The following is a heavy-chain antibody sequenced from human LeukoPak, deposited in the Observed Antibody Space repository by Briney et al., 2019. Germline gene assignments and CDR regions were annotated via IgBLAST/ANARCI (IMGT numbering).Heavy chain of an antibody. V-gene: IGHV3-23*01. CDR3: AKALAEDAFDI. Sequence: GGSLRLSCAASGFTFSSYGMSWVRQAPGKGLEWVSSISGSGGNTYYADSVKGRFTISRDNSKNTLYLQMNSLRGEDRGVYYCAKALAEDAFDIWGQGTMVTVSS. CDR2: ISGSGGNT. CDR1: GFTFSSYG. J-gene: IGHJ3*02.